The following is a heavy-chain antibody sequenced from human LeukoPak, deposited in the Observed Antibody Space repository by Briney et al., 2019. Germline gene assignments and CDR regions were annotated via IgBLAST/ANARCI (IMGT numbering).Heavy chain of an antibody. Sequence: SETLSLTCTVSGGSITNCYWSWIRQPPGKGLEWIGHIHSSGTTNYNPSLKSRVTISLDTSKSQFSLKLTSVTAADTAVVYCARVFYESSGYFVSLAGYFDLWGRGTLVTVSS. J-gene: IGHJ2*01. D-gene: IGHD3-22*01. CDR2: IHSSGTT. V-gene: IGHV4-4*09. CDR3: ARVFYESSGYFVSLAGYFDL. CDR1: GGSITNCY.